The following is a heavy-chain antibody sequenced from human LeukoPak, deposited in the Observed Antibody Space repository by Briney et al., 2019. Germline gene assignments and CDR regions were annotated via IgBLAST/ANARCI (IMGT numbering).Heavy chain of an antibody. V-gene: IGHV3-20*04. CDR1: GFNFDDYA. D-gene: IGHD4-23*01. Sequence: GGSLRLSCAASGFNFDDYAMTWVRQAPGKGLEWVSGINWNGGSTVYADSVKGRFTISRDNPKNSVYLQMDSLGAEDTAFYYCARDIYGGTVNCFDPRGQGTLVTVSS. CDR3: ARDIYGGTVNCFDP. J-gene: IGHJ5*02. CDR2: INWNGGST.